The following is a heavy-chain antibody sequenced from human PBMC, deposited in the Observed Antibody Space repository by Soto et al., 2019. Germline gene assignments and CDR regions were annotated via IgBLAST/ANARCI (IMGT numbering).Heavy chain of an antibody. CDR3: VRDRGWFDP. Sequence: QVQLVQSGGEVKKPGASVKVSCKTSGYTFTTYYIHWPRQAPGQGLEWMGIINPTGGSATYAQKFQGRVTMTRDTSTATVFMELSSLRSEDTAVYYCVRDRGWFDPWGQGTLVTVSS. V-gene: IGHV1-46*01. J-gene: IGHJ5*02. CDR1: GYTFTTYY. CDR2: INPTGGSA.